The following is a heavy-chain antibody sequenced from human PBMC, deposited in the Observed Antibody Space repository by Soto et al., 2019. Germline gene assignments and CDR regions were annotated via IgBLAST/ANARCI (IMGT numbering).Heavy chain of an antibody. Sequence: WSWIRQPAGKGLEWIGRVYTSGSTDFNPSLKSRVTMSVDTAKKQVSLKLISLTAADTGLYYCARDEPDTGEGFDIWGPGTMVTVSS. J-gene: IGHJ3*02. V-gene: IGHV4-4*07. CDR2: VYTSGST. D-gene: IGHD3-10*01. CDR3: ARDEPDTGEGFDI.